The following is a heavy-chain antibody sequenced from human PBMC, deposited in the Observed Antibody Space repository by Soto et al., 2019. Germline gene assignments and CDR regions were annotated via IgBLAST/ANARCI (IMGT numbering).Heavy chain of an antibody. D-gene: IGHD3-10*01. CDR3: ARGRGYYCSGSYRHYYGMYV. J-gene: IGHJ6*02. Sequence: ASVKVSCKASGGTFSSYAISWVRQAPGQGLEWMGGIIPIFGTANYAQKFQGRVTITADESTSTAYMELSSLRSEDTAVYYCARGRGYYCSGSYRHYYGMYVWGQGTTVTGSS. CDR2: IIPIFGTA. V-gene: IGHV1-69*13. CDR1: GGTFSSYA.